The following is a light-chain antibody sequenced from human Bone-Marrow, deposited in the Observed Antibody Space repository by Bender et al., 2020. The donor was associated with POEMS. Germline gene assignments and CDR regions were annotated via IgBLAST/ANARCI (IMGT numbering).Light chain of an antibody. CDR1: DLGDKY. CDR3: QAWVTSSVI. CDR2: QDT. J-gene: IGLJ2*01. Sequence: SYEVTQPPSVSVSPGQTASITCSGDDLGDKYVAWYQQKPGQSPVLVIYQDTKRPSGIPERFSGSTSGNTATLTISGTQAMDVAASSCQAWVTSSVIFGGGTKLTVL. V-gene: IGLV3-1*01.